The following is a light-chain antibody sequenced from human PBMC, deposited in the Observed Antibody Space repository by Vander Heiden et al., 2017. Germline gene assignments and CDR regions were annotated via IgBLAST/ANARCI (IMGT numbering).Light chain of an antibody. CDR3: QQYDGTPMYT. Sequence: DIVMTQSPDSLAVSLGERATINCKSSQSVLYSSSSNYKNYLAWYQQKPGQPPKLLIYWASTRESGVPDRFSGSGSGTDFTLTISSLQAEDVAVYYCQQYDGTPMYTFGQGTRLEIK. V-gene: IGKV4-1*01. CDR2: WAS. CDR1: QSVLYSSSSNYKNY. J-gene: IGKJ2*01.